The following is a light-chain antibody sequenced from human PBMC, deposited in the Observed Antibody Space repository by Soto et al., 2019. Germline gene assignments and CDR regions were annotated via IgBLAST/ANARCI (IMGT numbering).Light chain of an antibody. CDR2: EVS. CDR1: QSVLSKDGKTY. V-gene: IGKV2D-29*01. CDR3: MQSIQFPFT. Sequence: DIVMTQTPLSRSVTPGQPASISCKSSQSVLSKDGKTYLYWYLQKAGQPPHLLIYEVSNRFSGVPARFSGGGSGTNFTLKISRVEAEDIGVYYCMQSIQFPFTFGPGTKVDIK. J-gene: IGKJ3*01.